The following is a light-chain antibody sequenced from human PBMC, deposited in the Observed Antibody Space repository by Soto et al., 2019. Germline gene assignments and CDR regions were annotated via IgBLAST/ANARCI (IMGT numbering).Light chain of an antibody. Sequence: QSVLVQPPSASGSPGQSLTISCTGTSSDVGFYNFVSWYQQRPGKAPKLVIYEVTKRPSGVPDRFSGSKSGSTASLTVSGLQADDEADYYCASYAGTKLFVFGSGTKVTVL. V-gene: IGLV2-8*01. CDR2: EVT. CDR1: SSDVGFYNF. J-gene: IGLJ1*01. CDR3: ASYAGTKLFV.